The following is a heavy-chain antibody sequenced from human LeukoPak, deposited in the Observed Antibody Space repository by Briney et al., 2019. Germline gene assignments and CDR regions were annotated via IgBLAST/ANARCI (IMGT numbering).Heavy chain of an antibody. Sequence: GGSLKLSCAASGFTFSGSAMHWVRQAPGKGLEWVAVISYDGSNKYYADSVKGRFTISRDNSKNTLYLQMNSLRAEDTAVYYCARDRCSSTSCYLFDYWGQGTLVTVSS. CDR2: ISYDGSNK. J-gene: IGHJ4*02. CDR1: GFTFSGSA. CDR3: ARDRCSSTSCYLFDY. D-gene: IGHD2-2*01. V-gene: IGHV3-30-3*01.